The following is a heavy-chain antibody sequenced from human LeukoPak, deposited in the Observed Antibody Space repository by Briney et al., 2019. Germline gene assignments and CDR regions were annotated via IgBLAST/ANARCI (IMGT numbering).Heavy chain of an antibody. CDR3: APRLPPQHIAAANPPYYYHYGLDV. CDR2: IYPCDSDN. CDR1: AYPFPTYS. J-gene: IGHJ6*02. V-gene: IGHV5-51*03. Sequence: GASLDISWKRPAYPFPTYSIAWPRQMPGKGLEWMGIIYPCDSDNNSSPAFQGQVPMSADKYTITYYLPWSRLNASDTATYYCAPRLPPQHIAAANPPYYYHYGLDVWGQGTTVTSSS. D-gene: IGHD6-13*01.